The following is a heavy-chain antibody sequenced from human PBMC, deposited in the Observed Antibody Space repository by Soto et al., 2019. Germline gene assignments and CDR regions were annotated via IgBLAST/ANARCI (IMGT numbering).Heavy chain of an antibody. CDR3: ATERLGFCDRDHCYRHYFDS. Sequence: EASVKVSCKVSGDTLTELSIHWVRQAPGKGLEWMGRFDPEDDEIVYAQKFQGRVTMTADTSTDTSYMEVTSLTSEDTAVYYCATERLGFCDRDHCYRHYFDSWGQGSLGSVSS. D-gene: IGHD2-15*01. CDR2: FDPEDDEI. J-gene: IGHJ4*02. V-gene: IGHV1-24*01. CDR1: GDTLTELS.